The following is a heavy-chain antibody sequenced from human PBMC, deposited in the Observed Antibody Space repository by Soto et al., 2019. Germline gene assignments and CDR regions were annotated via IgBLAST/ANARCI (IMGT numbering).Heavy chain of an antibody. CDR2: INSDGSST. J-gene: IGHJ4*02. CDR3: ATQGDSSSQSDIDY. V-gene: IGHV3-74*01. Sequence: EVQLVESGGGLVQPGGSLRLSCAASGFTFSSYWMHWVRQAPGKGLVWVSRINSDGSSTSYADSVKGRFTISRDNAKNTLYLQMNSLRAEDTAVYYCATQGDSSSQSDIDYWGQGTLVTVSS. CDR1: GFTFSSYW. D-gene: IGHD6-13*01.